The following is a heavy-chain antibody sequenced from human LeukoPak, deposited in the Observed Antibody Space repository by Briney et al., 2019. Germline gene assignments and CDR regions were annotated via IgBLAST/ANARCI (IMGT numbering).Heavy chain of an antibody. J-gene: IGHJ4*02. CDR3: ARHFKSGYVDS. D-gene: IGHD3-3*01. V-gene: IGHV3-33*01. CDR1: GFTFSNYG. Sequence: PGGSLRLSCAASGFTFSNYGMHWVRQAPGKGLKWVAFVFDDGSREDFADSVKGRFTISRDNSKNTVLLQMNSLRAEDTAVYYCARHFKSGYVDSWGPGTLVTVSS. CDR2: VFDDGSRE.